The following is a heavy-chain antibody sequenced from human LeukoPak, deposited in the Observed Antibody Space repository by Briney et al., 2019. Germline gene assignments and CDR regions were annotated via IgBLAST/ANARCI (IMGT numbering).Heavy chain of an antibody. J-gene: IGHJ3*02. V-gene: IGHV3-21*01. CDR1: GFTFSSYS. CDR3: AREGFDSGGDDAFGI. Sequence: PGGSLRLSCAASGFTFSSYSMNWVRQAPGKGLEWVSSISSSSSYIYYADSVKGRFTISRDNAKNSLYLQMNSLRAEDTAVYYCAREGFDSGGDDAFGIWGQGTMVTVSS. CDR2: ISSSSSYI. D-gene: IGHD3-10*01.